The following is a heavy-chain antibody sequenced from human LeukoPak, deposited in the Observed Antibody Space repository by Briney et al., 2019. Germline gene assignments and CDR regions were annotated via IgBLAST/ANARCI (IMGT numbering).Heavy chain of an antibody. CDR1: GFTFSSYA. Sequence: GGSLRLSCAASGFTFSSYAMSWVRQAPGKGLEWVSAISGSGDSTYYADSVKGRFTISRDNSKNTLYLQMNSLRAEDTAVYYCAWSGYYSYYFDYWGQGTLVTVSS. D-gene: IGHD3-3*01. J-gene: IGHJ4*02. CDR2: ISGSGDST. CDR3: AWSGYYSYYFDY. V-gene: IGHV3-23*01.